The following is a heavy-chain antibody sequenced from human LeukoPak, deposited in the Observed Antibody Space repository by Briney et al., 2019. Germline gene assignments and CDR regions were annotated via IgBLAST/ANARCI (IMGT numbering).Heavy chain of an antibody. CDR2: IYYRGDT. D-gene: IGHD1-1*01. CDR1: GGSISSGGYF. V-gene: IGHV4-31*03. Sequence: SETLSLTCTVSGGSISSGGYFWSWIRQNPGKGLEWIGYIYYRGDTYYNPYLKSRVIISVDTSKNQFSLNLTSVTAADTAVYYCARDLARGTVDSWGQGTLVIVSS. J-gene: IGHJ4*02. CDR3: ARDLARGTVDS.